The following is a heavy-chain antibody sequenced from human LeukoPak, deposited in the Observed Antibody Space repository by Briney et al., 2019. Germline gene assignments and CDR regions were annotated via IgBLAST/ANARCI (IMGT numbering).Heavy chain of an antibody. CDR1: GGSISSGSYY. V-gene: IGHV4-61*02. CDR3: ARAGVWGNWYFDL. Sequence: SQTLSLTCTVSGGSISSGSYYWSWIRQPAGKGLEWIGRIYTSGSTNYNPSLKSRVTISVDTSKNQFSLKLSSVTAADTAVYYCARAGVWGNWYFDLWGRGTLVTVSS. CDR2: IYTSGST. D-gene: IGHD7-27*01. J-gene: IGHJ2*01.